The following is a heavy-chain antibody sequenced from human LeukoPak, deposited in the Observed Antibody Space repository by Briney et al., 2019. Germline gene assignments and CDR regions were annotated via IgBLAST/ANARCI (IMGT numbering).Heavy chain of an antibody. CDR2: TDGTNK. CDR1: GFTFSSYG. D-gene: IGHD2-21*01. Sequence: PGGSLRLSCAASGFTFSSYGMHWVRQAPGKGLEWVAVTDGTNKIYSDSVRGRFTISGDTSKNTIYLQMNSLRPEDTAMYYCAKDLIAGPPDYFDYWGQGTLVSVSS. J-gene: IGHJ4*02. V-gene: IGHV3-30*18. CDR3: AKDLIAGPPDYFDY.